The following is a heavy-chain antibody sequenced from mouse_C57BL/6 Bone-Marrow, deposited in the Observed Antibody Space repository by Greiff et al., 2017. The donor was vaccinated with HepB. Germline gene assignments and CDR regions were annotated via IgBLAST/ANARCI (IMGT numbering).Heavy chain of an antibody. CDR2: IRNKANNHAT. V-gene: IGHV6-6*01. Sequence: EVQLVESGGGLVQPGGSMKLSCAASGFTFSDAWMDWVRQSPEKGLEWVAEIRNKANNHATYYAESVKGRFTISRDDSKSSVYLQMNSLRAEDTGIYYCTRGNYDYGGAWFAYWGQGTLVTVSA. J-gene: IGHJ3*01. CDR3: TRGNYDYGGAWFAY. D-gene: IGHD2-4*01. CDR1: GFTFSDAW.